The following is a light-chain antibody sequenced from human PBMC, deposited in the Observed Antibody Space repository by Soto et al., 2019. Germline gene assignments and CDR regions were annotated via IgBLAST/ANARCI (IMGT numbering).Light chain of an antibody. CDR1: SSDVGGYNY. V-gene: IGLV2-14*01. Sequence: QYVLTPPASVSGSPGQSITISCTGTSSDVGGYNYVSWYQQHPGKAPKLMIYDVSNRPSGVSNRFSGSKSGNTASLTISGLQAEDEADYYCSSYTSSSSNYVFGTGTKVTVL. J-gene: IGLJ1*01. CDR3: SSYTSSSSNYV. CDR2: DVS.